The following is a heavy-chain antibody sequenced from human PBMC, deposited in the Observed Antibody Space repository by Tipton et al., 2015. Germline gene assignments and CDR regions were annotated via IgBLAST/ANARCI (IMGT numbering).Heavy chain of an antibody. J-gene: IGHJ4*02. V-gene: IGHV4-38-2*01. CDR2: ISHSGNT. CDR1: AYSISSDYY. CDR3: ARRCGADCYWGYYFDH. Sequence: TLSLTCAVSAYSISSDYYWGWVRQPPWKGLEWIGSISHSGNTYYNPSLKSRVTMSRDTSKNQFSLNLKSVTAADTAVYYCARRCGADCYWGYYFDHWGQGTLVNVSS. D-gene: IGHD2-21*01.